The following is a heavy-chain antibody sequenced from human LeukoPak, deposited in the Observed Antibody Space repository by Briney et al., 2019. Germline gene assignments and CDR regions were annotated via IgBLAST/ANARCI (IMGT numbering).Heavy chain of an antibody. CDR3: ARGGGDYGRIGDDAFDI. J-gene: IGHJ3*02. CDR1: GGTFSSYA. V-gene: IGHV1-69*13. Sequence: ASVKVSCRASGGTFSSYAISWVRQAPGQGLEWMGGIIPIFGSATYAQKFQGRVTITADESTSTAYIELSSLTSEDTAVYYCARGGGDYGRIGDDAFDIWGQGTMVTVSS. D-gene: IGHD4/OR15-4a*01. CDR2: IIPIFGSA.